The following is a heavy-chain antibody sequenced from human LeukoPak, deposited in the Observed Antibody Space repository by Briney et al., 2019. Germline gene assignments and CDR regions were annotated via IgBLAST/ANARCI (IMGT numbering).Heavy chain of an antibody. J-gene: IGHJ4*02. CDR2: IRSKANSYAT. CDR3: AKAAGRLLLETVAGHFDY. D-gene: IGHD6-19*01. Sequence: PGGSLRLSCAASGFTFSGSAMHWVRQASGKGLEWVGRIRSKANSYATAYAASVKGRFTISRDDSKNTAYLQMNSLKTEDTAVYYCAKAAGRLLLETVAGHFDYWGQGTLVTVSS. CDR1: GFTFSGSA. V-gene: IGHV3-73*01.